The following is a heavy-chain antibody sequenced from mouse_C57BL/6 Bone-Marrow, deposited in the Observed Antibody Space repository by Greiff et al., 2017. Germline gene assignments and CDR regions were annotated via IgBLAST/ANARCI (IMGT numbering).Heavy chain of an antibody. CDR3: AKVYYGNHGDFDY. J-gene: IGHJ2*01. CDR2: IYPGDGDT. V-gene: IGHV1-82*01. D-gene: IGHD2-1*01. Sequence: VQLQESGPELVKPGASVKISCKASGYAFSSSWMNWVKQRPGKGLEWIGRIYPGDGDTNYNGKFKGKATLTADKSSSTAYMQLSSLTSEDSAVYFCAKVYYGNHGDFDYWGQGTTLTVSS. CDR1: GYAFSSSW.